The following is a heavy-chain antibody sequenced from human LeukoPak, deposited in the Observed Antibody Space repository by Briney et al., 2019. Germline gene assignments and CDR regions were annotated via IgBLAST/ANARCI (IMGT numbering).Heavy chain of an antibody. D-gene: IGHD3-22*01. CDR1: GFTFSRYW. CDR2: IKEDGSAK. CDR3: ATSYDSSGCE. V-gene: IGHV3-7*01. J-gene: IGHJ4*02. Sequence: PGGSLRLSCAASGFTFSRYWMSWVRQAPGKGLEWVANIKEDGSAKYYVDSVKGRFTISRDNAKNSVYLRMNSLRAEDTAVYYCATSYDSSGCEWGQGTLVTVSS.